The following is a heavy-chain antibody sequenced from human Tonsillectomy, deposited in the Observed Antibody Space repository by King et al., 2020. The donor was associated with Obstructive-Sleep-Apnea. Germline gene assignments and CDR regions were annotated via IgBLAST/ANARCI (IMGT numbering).Heavy chain of an antibody. Sequence: QKQLVQSGGGVVQPGRSLRLSCAASGFTFSNYAMHWVRQAPGKGLEWVAIISYDGSNKYYADSVKGRFTISRDNSKNTLYLQMNSLRAEDTAVYYCTRASSSSSWPAHFDYWGQGTLVTVSS. CDR1: GFTFSNYA. V-gene: IGHV3-30-3*01. CDR3: TRASSSSSWPAHFDY. CDR2: ISYDGSNK. D-gene: IGHD6-13*01. J-gene: IGHJ4*02.